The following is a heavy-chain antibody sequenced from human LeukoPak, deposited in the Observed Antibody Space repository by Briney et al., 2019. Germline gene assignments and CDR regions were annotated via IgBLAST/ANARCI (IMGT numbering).Heavy chain of an antibody. CDR2: IKQDGGEK. J-gene: IGHJ4*02. CDR1: GFIFSDYW. Sequence: GGSLRLSCAASGFIFSDYWMTWVRQAPGKGLEWVAHIKQDGGEKYFMDSVKGRFTISRDNAKNLVYLQMSSLRAEDTAVYYCARGWNYAFRFDNWGQGTLVTVST. V-gene: IGHV3-7*01. CDR3: ARGWNYAFRFDN. D-gene: IGHD1-7*01.